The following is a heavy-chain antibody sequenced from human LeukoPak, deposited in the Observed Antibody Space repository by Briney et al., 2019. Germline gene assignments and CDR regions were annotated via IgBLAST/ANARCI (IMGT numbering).Heavy chain of an antibody. D-gene: IGHD6-19*01. CDR2: IYYSGST. J-gene: IGHJ4*02. CDR1: GVSISSYY. V-gene: IGHV4-59*01. Sequence: SSETLSLTCTVSGVSISSYYWSWIRQPPGKGLEWIGYIYYSGSTNYNPSLKSRVTISVDTSKNQFSLKLSSVTAADTAVYYCERSSGWGNFDYWGQGTLVTVSS. CDR3: ERSSGWGNFDY.